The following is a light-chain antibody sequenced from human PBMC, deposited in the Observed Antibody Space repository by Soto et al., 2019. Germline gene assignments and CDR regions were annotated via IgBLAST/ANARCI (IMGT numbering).Light chain of an antibody. Sequence: DIQMTQSPSSLSASVGDRVTITCQASQDISNYLNWYQQKPGKAPKLLIYDASNLETGVPSRFSGSGSGTDFTFTINSLQPEDFATYYCQHYDHVQVTFGQGTRLEIK. CDR1: QDISNY. CDR2: DAS. CDR3: QHYDHVQVT. J-gene: IGKJ5*01. V-gene: IGKV1-33*01.